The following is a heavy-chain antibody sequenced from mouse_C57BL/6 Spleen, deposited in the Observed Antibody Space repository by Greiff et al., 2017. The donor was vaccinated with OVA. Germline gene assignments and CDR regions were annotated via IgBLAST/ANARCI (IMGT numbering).Heavy chain of an antibody. D-gene: IGHD2-5*01. V-gene: IGHV1-15*01. J-gene: IGHJ3*01. CDR2: IDPETGGT. CDR1: GYTFTDYE. CDR3: TRSGQYSNYVWFAY. Sequence: LVESGAELVRPGASVTLSCKASGYTFTDYEMHWVKQTPVHGLEWIGAIDPETGGTAYNQKFKGKAILTADKSSSPAYMELRSLTSEVAAVYYCTRSGQYSNYVWFAYWGQGTLVTVSA.